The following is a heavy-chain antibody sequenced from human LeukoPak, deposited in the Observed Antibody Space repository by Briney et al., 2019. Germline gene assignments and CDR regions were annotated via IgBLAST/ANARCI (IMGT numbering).Heavy chain of an antibody. D-gene: IGHD6-6*01. J-gene: IGHJ4*02. CDR1: GFTFSSYA. V-gene: IGHV3-23*01. CDR2: ISGSGGST. CDR3: ALSSSPCCFDY. Sequence: GGSLRLSCATSGFTFSSYAMSWVRQAPGKGLEWVSAISGSGGSTYYADSVKGRFTISRDNSKNTLYLQMNSLRAEDTAVYYCALSSSPCCFDYWGQGTLVTVSS.